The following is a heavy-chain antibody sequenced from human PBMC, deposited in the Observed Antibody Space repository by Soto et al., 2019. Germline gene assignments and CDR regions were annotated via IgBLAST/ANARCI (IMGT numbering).Heavy chain of an antibody. J-gene: IGHJ5*02. CDR2: ISGFNDDT. Sequence: QLVQSGVEMKNPGASVKVSCKASGYTFTSYGISWVRQAPGQGLEWMGWISGFNDDTNHAQKSQGRVTVTKDTSTSTAYMEQRSLKSDDTAMYYCARSGSYYPARNWFGPWGQGTLVIVSS. CDR3: ARSGSYYPARNWFGP. D-gene: IGHD3-10*01. V-gene: IGHV1-18*01. CDR1: GYTFTSYG.